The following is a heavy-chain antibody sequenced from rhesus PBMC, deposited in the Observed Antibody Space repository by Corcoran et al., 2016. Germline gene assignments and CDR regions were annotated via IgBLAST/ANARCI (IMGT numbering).Heavy chain of an antibody. Sequence: QVQLQESGPGLMKPSETLSLTCAVSGVSISSSYWWTWIRQPPGTGLEWSGNIGGGSDSTLDNPSPHRRVTLAKDTSKHQVSLKLSSVTAADTAVYYCGRQGVTIVGDFDYWGQGVLVTVSS. CDR2: IGGGSDST. V-gene: IGHV4-65*02. CDR1: GVSISSSYW. D-gene: IGHD3-16*01. J-gene: IGHJ4*01. CDR3: GRQGVTIVGDFDY.